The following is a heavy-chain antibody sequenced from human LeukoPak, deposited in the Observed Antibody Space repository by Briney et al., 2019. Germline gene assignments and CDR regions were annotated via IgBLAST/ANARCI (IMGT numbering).Heavy chain of an antibody. V-gene: IGHV3-30*04. CDR2: ISYDGSQK. CDR1: GLTFSSYA. CDR3: ARGSYGDLN. Sequence: PGGSLRLSCAASGLTFSSYAMHWVRQAPGKGLEWVAVISYDGSQKYHADSVKGRSTISRDNSKNTLSLQMNSLRAEDTAVYYCARGSYGDLNWGQGTLVTVSS. J-gene: IGHJ4*02. D-gene: IGHD4-17*01.